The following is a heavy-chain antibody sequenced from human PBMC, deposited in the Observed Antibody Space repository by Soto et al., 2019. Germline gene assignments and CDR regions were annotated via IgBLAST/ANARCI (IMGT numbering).Heavy chain of an antibody. CDR1: CDSIPSARYY. D-gene: IGHD1-20*01. J-gene: IGHJ3*02. CDR3: ASRYNWNHHAFDI. CDR2: VYHSGTA. Sequence: SDTLSLTCPFSCDSIPSARYYWSLIRQRPGKGLEWIGCVYHSGTAYSNPSLEGRVSLSVDTSRNQYSLRLSSVTAADTAVYYCASRYNWNHHAFDIWGQGTMVS. V-gene: IGHV4-31*03.